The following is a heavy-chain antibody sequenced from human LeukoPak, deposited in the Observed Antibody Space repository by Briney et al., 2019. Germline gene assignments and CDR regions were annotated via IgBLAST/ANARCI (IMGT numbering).Heavy chain of an antibody. CDR1: GASVSNYY. D-gene: IGHD6-19*01. V-gene: IGHV4-59*02. J-gene: IGHJ5*02. Sequence: SETLSLTCTVSGASVSNYYWSWIRQPPGKGLEWIGYFSYSGSTNYNPSLKSRVTISVDTSKNQFSLKLSSVTAADTAVYYCARGDPHYNSGWYIKGFDPWGQGTLVTVSS. CDR2: FSYSGST. CDR3: ARGDPHYNSGWYIKGFDP.